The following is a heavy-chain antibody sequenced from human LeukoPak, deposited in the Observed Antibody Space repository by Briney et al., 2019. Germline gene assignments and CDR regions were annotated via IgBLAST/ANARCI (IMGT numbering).Heavy chain of an antibody. V-gene: IGHV3-30-3*01. Sequence: TGGSLRLSCAASGFTFSSYAMHWVRQAPGKGLEWVAVISYDGSNKYYADSVKGRFTISRDNSKNTLYLQMNSLRAEDTAVYYCARDRSRYFDYWGQGTLVIVSS. CDR3: ARDRSRYFDY. CDR2: ISYDGSNK. D-gene: IGHD1-26*01. J-gene: IGHJ4*02. CDR1: GFTFSSYA.